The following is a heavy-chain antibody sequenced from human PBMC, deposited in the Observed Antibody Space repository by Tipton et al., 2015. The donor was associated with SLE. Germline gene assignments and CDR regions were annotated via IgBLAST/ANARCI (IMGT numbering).Heavy chain of an antibody. V-gene: IGHV4-31*03. Sequence: TLSLTCTVSGDSISSGGYYWSWIRQHPGKGLEWIGYISDSGSTYYTPSLKIRVTISVDISKNQFSLMLSSVTAAVTAVYSCASLSWPDAFNVWGQGTMVTISS. J-gene: IGHJ3*01. CDR1: GDSISSGGYY. CDR2: ISDSGST. CDR3: ASLSWPDAFNV. D-gene: IGHD2-15*01.